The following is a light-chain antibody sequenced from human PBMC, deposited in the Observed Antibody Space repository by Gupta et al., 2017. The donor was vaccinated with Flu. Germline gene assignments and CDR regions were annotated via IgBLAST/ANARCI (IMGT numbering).Light chain of an antibody. CDR2: DVS. CDR3: CSYTNSSACWV. J-gene: IGLJ3*02. CDR1: SSGVGDYIY. Sequence: ISISCTGTSSGVGDYIYVSWYQQHPGKAPQLVIYDVSNRPSGVSDRLSGSKSGNTASLTISGLQADDEADYYCCSYTNSSACWVFGGGTKLTVL. V-gene: IGLV2-14*03.